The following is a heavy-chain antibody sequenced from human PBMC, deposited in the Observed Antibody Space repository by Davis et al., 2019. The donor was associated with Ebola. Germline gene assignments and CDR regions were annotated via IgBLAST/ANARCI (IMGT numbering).Heavy chain of an antibody. V-gene: IGHV1-69*13. CDR2: IIPIFGTA. Sequence: SVKVSCKASGGTFSSYAFSWVRQAPGQGLEWMGGIIPIFGTANYAQKFQGRVTITADESTSTAYMELSSLRSEDTAVYYCAGGGYLGYCSSISCHYNWFDPWGQGTLVTVSS. J-gene: IGHJ5*02. CDR3: AGGGYLGYCSSISCHYNWFDP. D-gene: IGHD2-2*01. CDR1: GGTFSSYA.